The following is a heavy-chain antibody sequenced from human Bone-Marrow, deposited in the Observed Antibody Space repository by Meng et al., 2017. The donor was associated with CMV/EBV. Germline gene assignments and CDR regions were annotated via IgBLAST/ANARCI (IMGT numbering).Heavy chain of an antibody. CDR3: ARHSYSSSWSDVWYYYGMDV. CDR2: IRYDGSNK. Sequence: GESLKISCAASGFTFSSYGMHWVRQAPGKGLEWVAFIRYDGSNKYYADSVKGRFTISRDNSKNTLYLQMNSLRAEDTAVYYCARHSYSSSWSDVWYYYGMDVWGQGTTVTVSS. J-gene: IGHJ6*02. CDR1: GFTFSSYG. V-gene: IGHV3-30*02. D-gene: IGHD6-13*01.